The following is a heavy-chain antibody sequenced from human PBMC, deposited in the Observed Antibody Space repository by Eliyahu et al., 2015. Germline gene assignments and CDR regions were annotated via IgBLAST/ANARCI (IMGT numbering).Heavy chain of an antibody. CDR3: ARSTGYLQVFDF. V-gene: IGHV4-34*01. CDR2: INDSGRT. D-gene: IGHD5/OR15-5a*01. J-gene: IGHJ4*02. Sequence: QVQLQQWGAGLLKPSETLSLTCAVYGESLRYYYWTWIRQPPGKGLEWIGEINDSGRTNYNPSLKSRVTMSVDTSKNHFSLNLSAVTAADTAVYYCARSTGYLQVFDFWDQGALVTVSS. CDR1: GESLRYYY.